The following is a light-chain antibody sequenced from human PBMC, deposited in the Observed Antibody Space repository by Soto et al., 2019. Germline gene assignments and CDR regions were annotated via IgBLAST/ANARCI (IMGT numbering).Light chain of an antibody. J-gene: IGKJ5*01. V-gene: IGKV3-11*01. Sequence: EIVWTQSPRTRALSGGEVAIGGCRASQSVNNYLAWYQQKPGQAPRLLIYDASNRATGIPARFSGSGSGTAFTLTLRTLESEDFAISYCQPRQSWQVTFGQGTRLEIK. CDR3: QPRQSWQVT. CDR1: QSVNNY. CDR2: DAS.